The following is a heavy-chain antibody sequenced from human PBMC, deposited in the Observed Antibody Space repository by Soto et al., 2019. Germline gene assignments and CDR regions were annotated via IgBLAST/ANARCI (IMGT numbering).Heavy chain of an antibody. CDR1: GFNFSNYA. D-gene: IGHD6-13*01. Sequence: GGSLRLSCGASGFNFSNYALSWVRQAPGNGLEWVSGLSSGGGDTYYADSVRGRFTISRDNSKNTLYLQMSSLRAEDTAVYYCAKERSSPYSSRYIYYYYGMDVWGQGTTVTVSS. J-gene: IGHJ6*02. CDR3: AKERSSPYSSRYIYYYYGMDV. V-gene: IGHV3-23*01. CDR2: LSSGGGDT.